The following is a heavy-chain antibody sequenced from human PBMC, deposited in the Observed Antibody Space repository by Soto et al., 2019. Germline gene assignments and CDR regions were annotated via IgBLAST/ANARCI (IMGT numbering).Heavy chain of an antibody. CDR1: GFTFSTYW. J-gene: IGHJ4*02. V-gene: IGHV3-7*01. CDR3: ATAITSPFSNFDY. CDR2: IKEDASEE. D-gene: IGHD2-2*01. Sequence: EVQLVQSGGDLVQPGGSLRLSCVASGFTFSTYWMTWVRQAPGMGLEWVAGIKEDASEELYVDSVKGRFSVSRDNAKNSLYRQLNSLSAEDTAVYYCATAITSPFSNFDYWGQGSLVTVSS.